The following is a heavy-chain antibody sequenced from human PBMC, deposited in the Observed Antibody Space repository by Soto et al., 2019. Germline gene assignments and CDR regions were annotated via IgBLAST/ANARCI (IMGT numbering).Heavy chain of an antibody. Sequence: PSETLSLTCTVSGGSISGYYWSWIRQPAGKGLEWIGRVYSSGTTNYNPSLRSRVTLSVDTSKNQFSPKVMSVTAADTAVYYCARLAGAGPYNWFDPWGQGTLVTVSS. V-gene: IGHV4-4*07. D-gene: IGHD6-13*01. J-gene: IGHJ5*02. CDR3: ARLAGAGPYNWFDP. CDR1: GGSISGYY. CDR2: VYSSGTT.